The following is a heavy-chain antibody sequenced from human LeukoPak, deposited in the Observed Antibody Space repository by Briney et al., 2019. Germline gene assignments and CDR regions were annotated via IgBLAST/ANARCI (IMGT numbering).Heavy chain of an antibody. V-gene: IGHV3-20*04. CDR3: ARGYCSSTSCYFDY. J-gene: IGHJ4*02. D-gene: IGHD2-2*01. CDR2: INWIGGST. Sequence: GRSLRLSCALSGFTFDDYGIGWVSQAPGKWLEWVSGINWIGGSTGYTHSVKGRLTISIDNAKNYLYLQMNSLRAEDTALCYCARGYCSSTSCYFDYWGQGTLVTVSS. CDR1: GFTFDDYG.